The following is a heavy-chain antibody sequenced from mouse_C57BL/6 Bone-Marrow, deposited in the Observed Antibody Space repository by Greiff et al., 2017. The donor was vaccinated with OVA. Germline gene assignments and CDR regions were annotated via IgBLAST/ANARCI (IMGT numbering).Heavy chain of an antibody. J-gene: IGHJ1*03. Sequence: EVQLQESGPGLVKPSQSLSLTCSVTGYSITSGYYWNWIRQFPGNKLEWMGYISYDGSNNYNPSLKNRISITRDTSKNQFFLKLNSVTTEDTATYYCARGVTTVVAYWYFDVWGTGTTVTVSS. CDR3: ARGVTTVVAYWYFDV. V-gene: IGHV3-6*01. CDR2: ISYDGSN. CDR1: GYSITSGYY. D-gene: IGHD1-1*01.